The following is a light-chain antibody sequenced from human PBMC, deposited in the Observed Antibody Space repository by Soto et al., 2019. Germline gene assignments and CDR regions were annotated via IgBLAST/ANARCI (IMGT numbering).Light chain of an antibody. Sequence: QSALTQPASVSGSPGQSITISCTGTSSDVGSYSLVSWYQQHPGKAPKLMIYEGSKRPPAVSNRFSGSKSGNTASLTISGLQAEDEADYYCCSYAGSSTFYVFGTGTKLTVL. V-gene: IGLV2-23*01. CDR1: SSDVGSYSL. CDR2: EGS. J-gene: IGLJ1*01. CDR3: CSYAGSSTFYV.